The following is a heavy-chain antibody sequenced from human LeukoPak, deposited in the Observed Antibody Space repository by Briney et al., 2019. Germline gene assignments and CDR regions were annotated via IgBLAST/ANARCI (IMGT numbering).Heavy chain of an antibody. J-gene: IGHJ4*02. D-gene: IGHD3-10*01. CDR2: IWNDGSNK. Sequence: GGSLILSCVAAGFIFCGYGMHSVRQGPGKGLEWVAVIWNDGSNKYYADSVKGRFTISRDNSKNTLYLQMNSLRAEDTAVYSCARASGPFDYWGQGTLVTVSS. CDR1: GFIFCGYG. CDR3: ARASGPFDY. V-gene: IGHV3-33*01.